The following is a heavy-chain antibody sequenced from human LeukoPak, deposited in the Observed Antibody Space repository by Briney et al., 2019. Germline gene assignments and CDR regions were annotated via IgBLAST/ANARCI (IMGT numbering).Heavy chain of an antibody. CDR1: GFTFSNYA. CDR2: VSGSGGST. J-gene: IGHJ4*02. V-gene: IGHV3-23*01. CDR3: ARDPTAYYYDSSEDY. D-gene: IGHD3-22*01. Sequence: PGGSLRLSCVVSGFTFSNYAMNWVRQAPGKGLEWVSGVSGSGGSTSYAESVKGRFTISRDNSKNSLYLQMNSLRDEDTAVYYCARDPTAYYYDSSEDYWGQGTLVTVSS.